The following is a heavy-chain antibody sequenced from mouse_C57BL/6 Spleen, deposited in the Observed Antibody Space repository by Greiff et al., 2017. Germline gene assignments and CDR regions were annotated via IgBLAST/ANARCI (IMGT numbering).Heavy chain of an antibody. CDR3: ARYFDV. J-gene: IGHJ1*03. V-gene: IGHV5-17*01. Sequence: EVKVVESGGGLVKPGGSLKLSCAASGFTFSDYGMHWVRQAPEKGLEWVAYISSGSSTIYSADTVKGRFTISRDNAKNTLFLQMTSLRSEDTAMYYCARYFDVWGTGTTVTVSS. CDR1: GFTFSDYG. CDR2: ISSGSSTI.